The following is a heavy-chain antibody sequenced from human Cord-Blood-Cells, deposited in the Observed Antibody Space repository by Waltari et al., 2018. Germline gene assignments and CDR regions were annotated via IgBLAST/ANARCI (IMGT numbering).Heavy chain of an antibody. J-gene: IGHJ2*01. Sequence: QVQLVQSGAEVKKPGASVKVSCKASGYTFTSYAMHWVRQAPGQRLEWMGWINAGKCNTKYSQKFQGRVTITRDTSASKAYMELRSLRSEDTAVYYCAGGSYSSSSWYFDLWGRGTLVTVSS. V-gene: IGHV1-3*01. D-gene: IGHD6-6*01. CDR1: GYTFTSYA. CDR2: INAGKCNT. CDR3: AGGSYSSSSWYFDL.